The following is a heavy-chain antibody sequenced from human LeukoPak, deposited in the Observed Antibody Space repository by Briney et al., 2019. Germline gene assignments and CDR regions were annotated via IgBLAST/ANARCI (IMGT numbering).Heavy chain of an antibody. J-gene: IGHJ3*02. V-gene: IGHV4-59*01. CDR3: ARDSSGSYQLAEENAFDI. Sequence: PSETLSLTCTVSGGSISSYYWSWIRQPPGKGLEWIGYIHYSGSTNYNPSLKSRVTISVDTSKNQFSLKLSSVTAADTAVYYCARDSSGSYQLAEENAFDIWGQGTMVTVSS. CDR2: IHYSGST. CDR1: GGSISSYY. D-gene: IGHD1-26*01.